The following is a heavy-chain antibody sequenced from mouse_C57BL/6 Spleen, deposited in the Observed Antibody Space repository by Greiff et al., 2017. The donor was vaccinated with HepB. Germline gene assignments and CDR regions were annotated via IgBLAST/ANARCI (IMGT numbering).Heavy chain of an antibody. V-gene: IGHV1-22*01. Sequence: VQLQQSGPELVKPGASVKMSCKASGYTFTDYNMTWVKQSHGKGLEWIGYINPKNGGTSYNQKFKGKATLTVNKSSSPAYMELRSLTSEDSAVYYCARWGVGYYDDYWGQGTTLTVSS. CDR1: GYTFTDYN. CDR2: INPKNGGT. J-gene: IGHJ2*01. CDR3: ARWGVGYYDDY.